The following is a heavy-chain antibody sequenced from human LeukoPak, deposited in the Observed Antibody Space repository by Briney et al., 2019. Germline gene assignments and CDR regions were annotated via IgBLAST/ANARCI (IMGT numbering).Heavy chain of an antibody. CDR3: ARFAVTTAGDY. CDR2: ITGDGSGA. CDR1: GFTFSSYW. D-gene: IGHD1-1*01. V-gene: IGHV3-74*01. Sequence: GGSLRLSCAASGFTFSSYWMHWVRQAPGKGLVWVSRITGDGSGANYADSVKGRFTISRDNAKNPLYLQMNSLRAEDTAVYYCARFAVTTAGDYWGQGTLVTVSS. J-gene: IGHJ4*02.